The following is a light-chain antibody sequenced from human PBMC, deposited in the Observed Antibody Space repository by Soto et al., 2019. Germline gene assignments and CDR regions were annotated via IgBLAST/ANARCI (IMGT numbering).Light chain of an antibody. CDR2: NTY. CDR1: SSNIGSHT. J-gene: IGLJ2*01. V-gene: IGLV1-44*01. CDR3: AAWDDRLNGVV. Sequence: QSVLTQPPSASGTPGQRVTISCSGSSSNIGSHTVNWYQQLPGTALRLLIYNTYYRPSGVPDRFSGSKSGTSASLALSGLQSEDEADYYCAAWDDRLNGVVFGGGTKLTVL.